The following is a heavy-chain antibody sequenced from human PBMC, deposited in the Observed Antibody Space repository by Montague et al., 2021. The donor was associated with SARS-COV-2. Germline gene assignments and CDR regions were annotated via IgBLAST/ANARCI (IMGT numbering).Heavy chain of an antibody. CDR1: GVSINEYF. CDR2: IFFNRGP. J-gene: IGHJ1*01. Sequence: SEILSLTCTVSGVSINEYFWTWIRQTPGKGLEWIGYIFFNRGPIHNASLKNRVTISLDTSKSQVSLRLTSVTAADTAVYFCVSGRDGSYSHFHFWGQGALVTVSS. D-gene: IGHD4-11*01. V-gene: IGHV4-59*01. CDR3: VSGRDGSYSHFHF.